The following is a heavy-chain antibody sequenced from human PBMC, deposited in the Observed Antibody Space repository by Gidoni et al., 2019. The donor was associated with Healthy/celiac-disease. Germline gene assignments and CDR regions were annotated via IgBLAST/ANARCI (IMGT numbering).Heavy chain of an antibody. CDR1: GGTFSSYA. V-gene: IGHV1-69*01. J-gene: IGHJ4*02. Sequence: QVQLVQSGAEVKKPGSSVKVSCKASGGTFSSYAISWVRQAPGQGLEWMGGIIPIFGTANYAQKFQGRVTITADESTSTAYMELSSLRSEDTAVYYCARDGMITFGGVIVPYTFDYWGQGTLVTVSS. CDR2: IIPIFGTA. CDR3: ARDGMITFGGVIVPYTFDY. D-gene: IGHD3-16*02.